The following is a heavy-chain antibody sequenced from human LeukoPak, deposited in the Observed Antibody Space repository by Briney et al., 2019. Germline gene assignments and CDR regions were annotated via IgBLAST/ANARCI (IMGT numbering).Heavy chain of an antibody. V-gene: IGHV3-21*01. Sequence: GGSLRLSCAASGFTFSSYSMNWVRQAPGKGLEWVSSISSSSSYIYYADSVKGRFTISRDNAKNSLYLQMNSLRAEDTAVYYCAKPAGRYYYDSSGYRSLYYYYGMDVWGQGTTVTVSS. D-gene: IGHD3-22*01. J-gene: IGHJ6*02. CDR1: GFTFSSYS. CDR3: AKPAGRYYYDSSGYRSLYYYYGMDV. CDR2: ISSSSSYI.